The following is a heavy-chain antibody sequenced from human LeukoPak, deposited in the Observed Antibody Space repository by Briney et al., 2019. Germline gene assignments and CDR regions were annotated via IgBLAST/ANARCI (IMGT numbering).Heavy chain of an antibody. J-gene: IGHJ3*02. CDR3: AGTRTVTTELMRAFEI. Sequence: GASVKVSCKASGYTFTDYYIHWVRQAPGQGLEWMGQINPNTGGTDYAQRFQGRVTMTRDTSISTAYMELGSLRSDDTAIYYCAGTRTVTTELMRAFEIWGQGTMVTVSS. CDR2: INPNTGGT. V-gene: IGHV1-2*06. CDR1: GYTFTDYY. D-gene: IGHD4-17*01.